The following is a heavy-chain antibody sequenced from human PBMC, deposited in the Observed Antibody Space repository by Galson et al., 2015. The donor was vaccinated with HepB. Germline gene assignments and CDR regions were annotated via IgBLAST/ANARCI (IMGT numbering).Heavy chain of an antibody. Sequence: TLSLTCTVSGGSISSGGYYWSWIRQHPGKGLEWIGYIYYSGSTYYNPSLKSRVTISVDTSKNQFSLKLSSVTAADTAVYYCARGASVVVPAATPFDYWGQGTLVTVSS. D-gene: IGHD2-2*01. J-gene: IGHJ4*02. V-gene: IGHV4-31*03. CDR1: GGSISSGGYY. CDR2: IYYSGST. CDR3: ARGASVVVPAATPFDY.